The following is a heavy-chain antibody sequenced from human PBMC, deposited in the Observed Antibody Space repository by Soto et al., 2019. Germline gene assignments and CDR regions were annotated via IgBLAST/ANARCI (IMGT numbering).Heavy chain of an antibody. CDR1: GYTFTSYA. D-gene: IGHD1-20*01. V-gene: IGHV1-3*01. CDR2: INAGNGNT. Sequence: ASVKVSCKDSGYTFTSYAMHWVRQAPGQRLEWMGWINAGNGNTKYSQKFQGRVTITRDTSASTAYMELSSLRSEDTAVYYCVITSFPGVDFDYWGQGTLVTGSS. J-gene: IGHJ4*02. CDR3: VITSFPGVDFDY.